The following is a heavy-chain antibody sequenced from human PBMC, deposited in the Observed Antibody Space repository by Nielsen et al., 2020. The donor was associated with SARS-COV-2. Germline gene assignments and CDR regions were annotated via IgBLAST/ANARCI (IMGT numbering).Heavy chain of an antibody. J-gene: IGHJ3*02. CDR2: INPNSGGT. CDR3: ARELNVGMAIIGAFDI. V-gene: IGHV1-2*02. Sequence: ASVKVSCKTSADTFTGYYMHWVRQAPGQGLEWIGWINPNSGGTDYAQKFQGRVTMTWATSISTAYIELSRLRSDDTAVYYCARELNVGMAIIGAFDIWGQRTMVTVSS. D-gene: IGHD5-24*01. CDR1: ADTFTGYY.